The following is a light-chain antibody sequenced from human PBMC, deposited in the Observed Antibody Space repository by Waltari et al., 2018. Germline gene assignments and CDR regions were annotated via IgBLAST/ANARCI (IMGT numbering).Light chain of an antibody. CDR2: GAS. CDR3: QQYYNIPWT. V-gene: IGKV4-1*01. J-gene: IGKJ1*01. CDR1: QSVLYSSNNKNY. Sequence: DIVMTQSPDSLAVSLGERATINCKSSQSVLYSSNNKNYLAWYQQKPGQPPKLLSYGASTRESGVPDRFSGSGSGTDFTLTISSLQAEDVAVYYCQQYYNIPWTFGQGTKVEIK.